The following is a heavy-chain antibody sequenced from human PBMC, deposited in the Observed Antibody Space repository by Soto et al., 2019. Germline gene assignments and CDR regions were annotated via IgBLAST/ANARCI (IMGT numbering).Heavy chain of an antibody. J-gene: IGHJ1*01. CDR1: GFTFSSYA. CDR2: ISYDGSSK. V-gene: IGHV3-30-3*01. D-gene: IGHD4-17*01. Sequence: QVQLVESGGGVVQPGRSLRLSCAASGFTFSSYAMHWVRQAPGKGLEWVAVISYDGSSKYYADSVQGRFTISRDNSKNTLYLQMNSLRADDTAVYYCARRDYGEYFHHWGQGTLVPVSS. CDR3: ARRDYGEYFHH.